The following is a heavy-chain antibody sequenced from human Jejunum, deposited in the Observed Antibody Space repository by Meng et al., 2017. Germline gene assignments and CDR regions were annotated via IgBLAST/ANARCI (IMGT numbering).Heavy chain of an antibody. CDR2: ISGSGSST. J-gene: IGHJ5*02. CDR1: GFSFSDYA. V-gene: IGHV3-23*01. D-gene: IGHD6-13*01. CDR3: AKDRGSTWRTASLFDP. Sequence: GESLKISCAASGFSFSDYAMSWVRQAPGKWLEWVSGISGSGSSTYYADSVKGRFIISRDNSKNTLYLQMNSLRAEDTAVYYCAKDRGSTWRTASLFDPWGQGTLVTVSS.